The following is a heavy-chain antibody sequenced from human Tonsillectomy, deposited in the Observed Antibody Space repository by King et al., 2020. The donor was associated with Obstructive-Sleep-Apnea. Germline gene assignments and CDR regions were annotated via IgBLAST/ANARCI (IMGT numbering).Heavy chain of an antibody. CDR3: AREREGHY. Sequence: VQLVESGGGLVQPGGCLRLSCEVSGFTFSSYSMNWVRQAPGTGLEWVAYISSCSGTIYYADSWKGRFTISRDNAKNSLYLKMNSLRAEDTAVYYCAREREGHYWGQGTLVTVSS. CDR2: ISSCSGTI. J-gene: IGHJ4*02. V-gene: IGHV3-48*04. CDR1: GFTFSSYS.